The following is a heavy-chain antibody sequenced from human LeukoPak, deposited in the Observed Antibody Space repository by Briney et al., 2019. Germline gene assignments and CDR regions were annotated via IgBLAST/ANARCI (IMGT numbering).Heavy chain of an antibody. CDR1: GFTFSSYW. Sequence: PGGSLRLSCAASGFTFSSYWMTWVRQAPGKGLEWVANIKEDGSEKYYVDSVKGRFTISRDNAKNSLYLQMNTLRAEDTAVYYCARDSPVCSFWGQGTLVTVSS. CDR3: ARDSPVCSF. CDR2: IKEDGSEK. D-gene: IGHD3-10*02. J-gene: IGHJ4*02. V-gene: IGHV3-7*01.